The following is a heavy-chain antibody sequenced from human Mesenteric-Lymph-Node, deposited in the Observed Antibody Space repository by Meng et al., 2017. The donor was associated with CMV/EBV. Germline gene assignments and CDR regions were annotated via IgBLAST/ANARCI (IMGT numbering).Heavy chain of an antibody. Sequence: GESLKISCAVSGFTFSNYGMHWVRQAPGKGLEWVAFIRYDGSNKYYTDSVKGRFTISRDNSKNTMYLQMNSLTPEDTAAYYCAKGEGSDFWSGYCPDYWGQGTLVTVSS. V-gene: IGHV3-30*02. CDR2: IRYDGSNK. D-gene: IGHD3-3*01. J-gene: IGHJ4*02. CDR3: AKGEGSDFWSGYCPDY. CDR1: GFTFSNYG.